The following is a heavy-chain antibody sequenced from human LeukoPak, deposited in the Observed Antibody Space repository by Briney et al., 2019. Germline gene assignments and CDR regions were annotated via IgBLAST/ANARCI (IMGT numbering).Heavy chain of an antibody. CDR2: ISSSSSTI. Sequence: GGSLRLSCAASGFTFSSYSMLWVRQAPGKGLEWVSYISSSSSTIYYADSVKGRFTISRDNAKNSLYLQMNSLRAEDTALYYCARDPGGYVAYFDYWGQGTLVTVSS. V-gene: IGHV3-48*04. J-gene: IGHJ4*02. CDR1: GFTFSSYS. CDR3: ARDPGGYVAYFDY. D-gene: IGHD6-25*01.